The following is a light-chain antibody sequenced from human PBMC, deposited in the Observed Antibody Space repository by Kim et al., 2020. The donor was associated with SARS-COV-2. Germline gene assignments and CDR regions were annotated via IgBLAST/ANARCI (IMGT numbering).Light chain of an antibody. CDR3: QAWDSNTYLV. CDR2: EDN. J-gene: IGLJ3*02. V-gene: IGLV3-1*01. CDR1: KLGDKY. Sequence: SYELTQPPSVSVSPGQTAIITCSGDKLGDKYVCWYQQKTGQSPVLVIYEDNKRPSGIPERFSGSNSGNTATLTVSGPQAVDEADYYCQAWDSNTYLVFGGGTQLTVL.